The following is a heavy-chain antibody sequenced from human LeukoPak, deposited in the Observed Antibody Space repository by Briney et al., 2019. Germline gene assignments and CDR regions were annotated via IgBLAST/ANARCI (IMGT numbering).Heavy chain of an antibody. CDR3: SSSRFCSSTSCLFPLDH. D-gene: IGHD2-2*01. V-gene: IGHV3-21*01. CDR2: ISSSSSYI. J-gene: IGHJ4*02. Sequence: VGSLRLSCAASGFTFSSYNMNWVRQAPGKGLEWVLSISSSSSYIYYADSLKGRFTISRANAKTSLYLQITRLRPEDRAVFYFSSSRFCSSTSCLFPLDHWGQGTLVTVPS. CDR1: GFTFSSYN.